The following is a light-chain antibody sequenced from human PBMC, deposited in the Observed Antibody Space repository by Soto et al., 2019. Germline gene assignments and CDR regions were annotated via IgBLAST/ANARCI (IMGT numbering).Light chain of an antibody. J-gene: IGLJ1*01. CDR1: SSNIRAGYD. V-gene: IGLV1-40*01. Sequence: QSVLTQPPSVSGAPGQRVTISCTGSSSNIRAGYDVRWYQERPGTAPKLLIFGNTNRPSGVSVRFSGAKSGTSASVAITRIQAADEDDYYCQSYDTSPSARYVFGTGTKVTVL. CDR3: QSYDTSPSARYV. CDR2: GNT.